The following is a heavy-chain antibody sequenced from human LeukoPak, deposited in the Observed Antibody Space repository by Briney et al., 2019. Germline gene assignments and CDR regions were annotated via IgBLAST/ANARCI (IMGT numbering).Heavy chain of an antibody. D-gene: IGHD3-10*01. CDR3: ARDVSYGSWSYYNDDAFDI. J-gene: IGHJ3*02. CDR1: GGSISSYY. CDR2: IYTSGST. Sequence: PSETLSLTCTVSGGSISSYYWSWIRQPAGKGLEWIGRIYTSGSTNYNPSLKSRVTMSVDTSKNRFSLKLSSVTAADTAVYYCARDVSYGSWSYYNDDAFDIWGQGTMVTVSS. V-gene: IGHV4-4*07.